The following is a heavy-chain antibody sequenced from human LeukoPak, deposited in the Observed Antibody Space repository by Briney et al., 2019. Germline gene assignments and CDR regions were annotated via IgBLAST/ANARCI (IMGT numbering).Heavy chain of an antibody. J-gene: IGHJ4*02. CDR1: GFTFSSYA. D-gene: IGHD7-27*01. V-gene: IGHV3-23*01. CDR2: ISGSGGST. CDR3: ARVGAAGPNGGFDY. Sequence: GGSLRLSCAASGFTFSSYAMSWVRQAPGKGLEWVSAISGSGGSTYYADSVKGRFTISRDNSKNTLYLQMNSLRAEDTAVYYCARVGAAGPNGGFDYWGQGTLVTVSS.